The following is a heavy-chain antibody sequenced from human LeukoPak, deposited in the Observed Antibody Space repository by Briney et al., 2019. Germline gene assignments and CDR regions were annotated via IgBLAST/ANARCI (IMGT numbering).Heavy chain of an antibody. V-gene: IGHV1-18*01. CDR2: INTYNGHT. J-gene: IGHJ4*02. D-gene: IGHD1-7*01. CDR1: GYSFSSYG. CDR3: ARDPRITGTTAYYFDY. Sequence: ASVKVSCKASGYSFSSYGLSWVRQAPGQGLEWMGWINTYNGHTNYTQTLQGRVTMTTDTSTSTAYMELRKLRPDDTAVYFCARDPRITGTTAYYFDYWGQGTLVTVSS.